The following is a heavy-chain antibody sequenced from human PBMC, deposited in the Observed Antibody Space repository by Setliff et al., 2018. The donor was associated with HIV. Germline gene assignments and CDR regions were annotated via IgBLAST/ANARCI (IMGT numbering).Heavy chain of an antibody. CDR1: GFTFNTYA. Sequence: GGSLRLSCAASGFTFNTYAMSWVRQAPGKGLEWVCGVDWTGGRTGYADSVKGRFTISRDSAKKIVYLQMNSLRAADTAIYYCARDYRTSNWFGTWGQGTPVTVSS. CDR3: ARDYRTSNWFGT. V-gene: IGHV3-20*04. D-gene: IGHD3-16*02. CDR2: VDWTGGRT. J-gene: IGHJ5*02.